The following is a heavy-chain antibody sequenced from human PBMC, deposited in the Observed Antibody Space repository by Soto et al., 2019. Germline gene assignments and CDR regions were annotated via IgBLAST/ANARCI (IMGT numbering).Heavy chain of an antibody. Sequence: DVHLVDSGGGLAQPGRSLRLSCAASGFTFDDFAMHWVRRVPGKGLEWVSSITWNGKITGHADSVKGRFIISRDNAKNSLYLQMNSLRREDTALYYCAKGGPDAFCGGGRCYFESWGQGTQVTVSS. CDR1: GFTFDDFA. CDR3: AKGGPDAFCGGGRCYFES. V-gene: IGHV3-9*01. D-gene: IGHD2-21*01. CDR2: ITWNGKIT. J-gene: IGHJ4*02.